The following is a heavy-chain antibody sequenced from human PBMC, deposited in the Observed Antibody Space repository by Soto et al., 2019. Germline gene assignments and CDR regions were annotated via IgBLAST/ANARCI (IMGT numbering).Heavy chain of an antibody. CDR2: IIPILGIA. Sequence: SVKVSCKASGGTFSSYTISWVRQAPGQGLEWMGRIIPILGIANYAQKFQGRVTITADKSTSTAYMELSSLRSEDTAVYYCARDYGSSWYENYFDCWGQGPLVTVSS. CDR3: ARDYGSSWYENYFDC. CDR1: GGTFSSYT. D-gene: IGHD6-13*01. J-gene: IGHJ4*02. V-gene: IGHV1-69*04.